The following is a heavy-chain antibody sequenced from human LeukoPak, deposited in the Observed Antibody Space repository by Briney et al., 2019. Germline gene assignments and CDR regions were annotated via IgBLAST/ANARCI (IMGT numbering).Heavy chain of an antibody. CDR2: INPKSGGT. D-gene: IGHD2-15*01. CDR1: GYTFSDFH. Sequence: GALVKVSCKASGYTFSDFHMHWVRQAPGQGLEWMGWINPKSGGTNYAQKFQGRVTMTRDTSISTVYMELSRLRSDDTAVYYCARDRLRLGYERTNWFDPWGQGTLVTVSS. V-gene: IGHV1-2*02. J-gene: IGHJ5*02. CDR3: ARDRLRLGYERTNWFDP.